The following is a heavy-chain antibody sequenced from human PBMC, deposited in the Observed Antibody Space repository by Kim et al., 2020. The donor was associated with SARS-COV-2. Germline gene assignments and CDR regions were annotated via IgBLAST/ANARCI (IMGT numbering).Heavy chain of an antibody. J-gene: IGHJ4*02. V-gene: IGHV1-2*06. D-gene: IGHD3-22*01. Sequence: ASVKVSCKASGYTFTGYYMHWVRQAPGQGLEWMGRINPNSGGTNYAQKFQGRVTMTRDTSISTAYMELSRLRSDDTAVYYCASVPYYYDSSGYPYFDYWGQGTLVTVSS. CDR1: GYTFTGYY. CDR2: INPNSGGT. CDR3: ASVPYYYDSSGYPYFDY.